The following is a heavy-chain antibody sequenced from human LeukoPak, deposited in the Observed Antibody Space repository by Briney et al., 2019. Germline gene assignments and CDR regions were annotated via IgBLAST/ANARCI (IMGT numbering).Heavy chain of an antibody. CDR3: ARFLFNDDGGINWFDP. CDR1: GYTFTSYG. J-gene: IGHJ5*02. D-gene: IGHD4-23*01. V-gene: IGHV1-18*01. CDR2: ISAYNGNT. Sequence: ASVKVSCKASGYTFTSYGISWVRQAPGQGLEWMGWISAYNGNTNYAQKLQGRVTMTTDTSTSTAYMELRSLRSDDTAVYYCARFLFNDDGGINWFDPWGQGTLVTVSS.